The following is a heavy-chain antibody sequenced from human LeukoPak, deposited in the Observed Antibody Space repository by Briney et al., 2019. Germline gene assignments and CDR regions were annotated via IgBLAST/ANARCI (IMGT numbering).Heavy chain of an antibody. J-gene: IGHJ4*02. Sequence: GGSLKLSCVASGFAFSRYAMSWVRQAPGKGLERVSVLYSDGNTKYADSVQGRFTISRDNSKNTLYLEMNSLSPDDTAVYYCARGVEPLAANTLAYWGQGTLVTVSS. CDR3: ARGVEPLAANTLAY. CDR1: GFAFSRYA. V-gene: IGHV3-53*01. D-gene: IGHD1-14*01. CDR2: LYSDGNT.